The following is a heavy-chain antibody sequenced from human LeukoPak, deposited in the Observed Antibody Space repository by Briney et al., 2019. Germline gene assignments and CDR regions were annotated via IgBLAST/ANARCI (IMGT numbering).Heavy chain of an antibody. CDR3: ARADDSGTCYFDY. Sequence: GRSLRLSCAASGFTFSTYSMNWVRQAPGKGLEWVLCISYSGYTIYYADSVKGRFTISRDNAKNSLYLQMNSLRDEDTAVYYCARADDSGTCYFDYWGQGTLVTVSS. V-gene: IGHV3-48*02. J-gene: IGHJ4*02. D-gene: IGHD3-10*01. CDR2: ISYSGYTI. CDR1: GFTFSTYS.